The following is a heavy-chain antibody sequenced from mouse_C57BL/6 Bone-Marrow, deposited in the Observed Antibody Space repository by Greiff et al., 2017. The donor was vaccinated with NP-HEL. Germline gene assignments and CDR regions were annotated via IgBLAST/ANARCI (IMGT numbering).Heavy chain of an antibody. CDR1: GYTFTSYW. Sequence: QVQLQQPGAELVKPGASVKLSCKASGYTFTSYWMHWVKQRPGHGLEWIGMIHPNSGSTNYNEKFKSKATLTVDKSSSTAYMQLSSLTSEDSAVYYCARSGLLRPWYFDVWGTGTTVTVSS. J-gene: IGHJ1*03. CDR2: IHPNSGST. V-gene: IGHV1-64*01. CDR3: ARSGLLRPWYFDV. D-gene: IGHD2-3*01.